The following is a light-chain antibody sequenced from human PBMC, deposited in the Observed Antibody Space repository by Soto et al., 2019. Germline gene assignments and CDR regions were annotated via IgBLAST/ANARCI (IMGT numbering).Light chain of an antibody. Sequence: AFQMTQSPSSLSATVGDRVTITCRASQGVSNDVGWYQQKPGKAPRLLIYAASTLQSGVPSRFSGSQSATDFTLTISSLQPEDFATYYCLQDFAYPLTFGGGTKVEIK. J-gene: IGKJ4*01. CDR3: LQDFAYPLT. V-gene: IGKV1-6*01. CDR1: QGVSND. CDR2: AAS.